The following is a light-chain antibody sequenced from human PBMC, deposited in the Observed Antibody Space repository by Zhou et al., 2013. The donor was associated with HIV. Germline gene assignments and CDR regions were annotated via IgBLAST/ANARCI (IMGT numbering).Light chain of an antibody. V-gene: IGKV1-5*03. J-gene: IGKJ3*01. Sequence: DIQMTQSPSTLSASVGDRVTITCRASQSISPWLAWYQQKPGKAPKLLIYKTSDLHSGVPSRFSGSGSGTEFTLTISSLQPDDFATYYCQEYNTYLFTFGPGTKVDIK. CDR1: QSISPW. CDR3: QEYNTYLFT. CDR2: KTS.